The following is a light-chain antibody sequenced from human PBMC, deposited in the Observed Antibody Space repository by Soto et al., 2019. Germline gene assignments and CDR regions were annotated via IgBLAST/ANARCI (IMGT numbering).Light chain of an antibody. CDR3: QQANNFPRT. Sequence: DIQMTQSPSSVSASVGDRVTITCRASHHISNWLAWYQQKPGRAPKLLISAASNLESEVPSRFSGSGSGTDFSLTITSLQPEDFAIYYCQQANNFPRTFGPGTSVEIK. CDR1: HHISNW. CDR2: AAS. V-gene: IGKV1-12*01. J-gene: IGKJ1*01.